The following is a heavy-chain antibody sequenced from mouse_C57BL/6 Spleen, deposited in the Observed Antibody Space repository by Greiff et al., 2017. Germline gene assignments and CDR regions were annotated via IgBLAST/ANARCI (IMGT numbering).Heavy chain of an antibody. J-gene: IGHJ2*01. CDR3: ARDSNGNGVDY. V-gene: IGHV5-4*01. Sequence: EVKLMESGGGLVKPGGSLKLSCAASGFTFSSYAMSWVRQTPEKRLEWVATISDGGSYTYYPDNVKGRFTISRDNAKNNLYLQMSHLKSEDTAMYYCARDSNGNGVDYWGQGTTLTVSS. CDR1: GFTFSSYA. CDR2: ISDGGSYT. D-gene: IGHD2-1*01.